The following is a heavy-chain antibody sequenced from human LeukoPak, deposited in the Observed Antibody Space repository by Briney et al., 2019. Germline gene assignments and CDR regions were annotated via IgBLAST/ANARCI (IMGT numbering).Heavy chain of an antibody. CDR1: GGSFSGYY. Sequence: SETLSLTCAVYGGSFSGYYWSWIRQPPGKGLEWIGEINHSGSTNYNPSLKSRVTISVDTSKNQFSLKLSSVTAANTAVYYCAREGLVATIDYWGQGTLVTVSS. D-gene: IGHD5-12*01. J-gene: IGHJ4*02. CDR3: AREGLVATIDY. V-gene: IGHV4-34*01. CDR2: INHSGST.